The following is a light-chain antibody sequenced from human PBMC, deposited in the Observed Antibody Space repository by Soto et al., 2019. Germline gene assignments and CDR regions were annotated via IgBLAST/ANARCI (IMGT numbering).Light chain of an antibody. J-gene: IGKJ4*01. CDR2: GAS. Sequence: EIVMTQSPATLSVSPGERATLSCRASQSVSSNLAWYQQKPGQAPRLLIYGASTRATGIPARFSGSGYGTEFTLTISCLRSEDFAVYYCQQYNNWQLTFGGGTKVEIK. V-gene: IGKV3-15*01. CDR3: QQYNNWQLT. CDR1: QSVSSN.